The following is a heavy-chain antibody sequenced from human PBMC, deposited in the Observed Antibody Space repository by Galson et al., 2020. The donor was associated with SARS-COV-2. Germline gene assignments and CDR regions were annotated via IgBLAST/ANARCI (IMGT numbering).Heavy chain of an antibody. CDR2: IFYSGST. CDR1: GGSISSSSYY. CDR3: AGDAYGDYSIVC. V-gene: IGHV4-39*07. Sequence: SETLSLTCTVSGGSISSSSYYWGWIRQPPGKGLEWIGSIFYSGSTYYNPSLKSRVTISVDTSKNQFSVKLSSVTAADTAGYYCAGDAYGDYSIVCWGQVTLFTVSS. D-gene: IGHD4-17*01. J-gene: IGHJ4*02.